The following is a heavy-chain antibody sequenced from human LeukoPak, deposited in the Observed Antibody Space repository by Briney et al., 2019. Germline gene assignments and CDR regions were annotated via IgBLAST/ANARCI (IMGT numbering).Heavy chain of an antibody. J-gene: IGHJ4*02. V-gene: IGHV3-30-3*01. CDR2: ISYDGSNK. Sequence: GKSLRLSCAASGFTFSGYPIHWVRQAPGKGLEWVAVISYDGSNKYYADSVKGRFTISRDNAKNSLYLQMNSLRAEDTSVYYCARGPQYYDFWSGYLYPQRSYFDYWGQGTLVTVSS. D-gene: IGHD3-3*01. CDR1: GFTFSGYP. CDR3: ARGPQYYDFWSGYLYPQRSYFDY.